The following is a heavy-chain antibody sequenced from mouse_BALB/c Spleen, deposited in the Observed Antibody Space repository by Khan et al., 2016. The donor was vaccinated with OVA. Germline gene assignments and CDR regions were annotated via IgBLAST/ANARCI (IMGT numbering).Heavy chain of an antibody. V-gene: IGHV2-9*02. J-gene: IGHJ2*01. CDR1: GFSLTSHG. CDR2: IWAGGST. CDR3: ARNREPDYVDY. Sequence: QVQLKESGPGLVAPSQSLSITCTVSGFSLTSHGVHWVRQPPGKGLEWLGVIWAGGSTNYNSALMSRLSISKDSSKSQVFLKMNSLQTDDTAIYYCARNREPDYVDYWGQGTTLTVSS.